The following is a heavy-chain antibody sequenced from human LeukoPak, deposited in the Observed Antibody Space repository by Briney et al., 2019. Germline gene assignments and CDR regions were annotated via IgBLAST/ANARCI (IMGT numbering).Heavy chain of an antibody. CDR3: ARRGITGTSIDY. J-gene: IGHJ4*02. V-gene: IGHV3-23*01. D-gene: IGHD1-7*01. CDR2: ISGSGGST. Sequence: GSLRLSCAASGFSFSSYAMSWVRQAPGKGLEWVSAISGSGGSTYYTDSVKGRFTISRDNSKNTLYLQMNSLRVEDTAVYYCARRGITGTSIDYWGQGTLVTVSP. CDR1: GFSFSSYA.